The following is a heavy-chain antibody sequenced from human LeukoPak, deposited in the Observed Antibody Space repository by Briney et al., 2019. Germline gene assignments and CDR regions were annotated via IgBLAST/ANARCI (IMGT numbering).Heavy chain of an antibody. CDR3: ARQCANGVCYDAFDI. Sequence: SETLSLTCAVYGASFSGYYWSWIRQPPGKGLEWIGEINHSGSTNYNPSLKSRVTISVDTSKNQFSLKLSSVTAADTAVYYCARQCANGVCYDAFDIWGQGTMVTVSS. V-gene: IGHV4-34*01. CDR2: INHSGST. CDR1: GASFSGYY. D-gene: IGHD2-8*01. J-gene: IGHJ3*02.